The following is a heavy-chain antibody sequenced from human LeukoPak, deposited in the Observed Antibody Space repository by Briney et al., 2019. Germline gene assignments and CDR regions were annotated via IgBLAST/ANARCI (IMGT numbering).Heavy chain of an antibody. CDR1: GFTLSSYA. CDR3: AKQSAGSAAWYSLHYDL. D-gene: IGHD3-22*01. J-gene: IGHJ4*02. V-gene: IGHV3-23*01. Sequence: GGSLRLSCAASGFTLSSYAMTWVRQAPGRGLEWVSSVDGGGGGTYYADSVKGRFTISRDNSKDTLYLQMNSLRAEDTAVYFCAKQSAGSAAWYSLHYDLWGQGTLVTVSS. CDR2: VDGGGGGT.